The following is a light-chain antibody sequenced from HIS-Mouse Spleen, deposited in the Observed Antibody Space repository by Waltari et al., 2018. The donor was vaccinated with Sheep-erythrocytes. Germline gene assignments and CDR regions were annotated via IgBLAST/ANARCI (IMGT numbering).Light chain of an antibody. CDR2: DVS. Sequence: QSALTQPRSVSGSPGQSFTISCTGTSSDVGGYNYVSWYQQHPGKAPTLMIYDVSKRPSAVPVRFSGSKAGNTASLTISGLQAEDEADYYCCSYAGSYNHVFATGTKVTVL. CDR3: CSYAGSYNHV. V-gene: IGLV2-11*01. CDR1: SSDVGGYNY. J-gene: IGLJ1*01.